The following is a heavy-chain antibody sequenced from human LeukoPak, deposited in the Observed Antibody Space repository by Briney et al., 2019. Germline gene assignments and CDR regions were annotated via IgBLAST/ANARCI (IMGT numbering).Heavy chain of an antibody. CDR1: GGSMRSYH. Sequence: SETLSLTCTVSGGSMRSYHWSWIRQPPGKGLEWIGYIYYNGSTNYNPSLKSRVTISVDTSKNQFSLKLSSVTAADTAVYYCVRLLYYYESSGFDYWGQGTQVTVSS. CDR3: VRLLYYYESSGFDY. CDR2: IYYNGST. D-gene: IGHD3-22*01. J-gene: IGHJ4*02. V-gene: IGHV4-59*08.